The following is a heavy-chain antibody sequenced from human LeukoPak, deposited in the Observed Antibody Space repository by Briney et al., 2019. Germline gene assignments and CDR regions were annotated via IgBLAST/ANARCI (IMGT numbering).Heavy chain of an antibody. J-gene: IGHJ4*02. CDR2: INPNSGGT. D-gene: IGHD3-9*01. V-gene: IGHV1-2*02. CDR3: ARLTYYDILTGEPADY. Sequence: EASVKVSCKASGYTFTGYYMHWVRQAPGQGLEWMGWINPNSGGTNYAQKFQGRVTMTRDTSISTAYMELSRLRSDDTAVYYCARLTYYDILTGEPADYWGQGTLVTVSS. CDR1: GYTFTGYY.